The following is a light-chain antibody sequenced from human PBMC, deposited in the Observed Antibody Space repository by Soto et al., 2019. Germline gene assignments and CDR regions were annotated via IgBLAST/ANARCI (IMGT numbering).Light chain of an antibody. CDR3: SSYTASSTRV. V-gene: IGLV2-14*01. CDR1: SNDVGGYNY. Sequence: QSALTQPASASGSPGQSITISCTGTSNDVGGYNYVSWYQQHRGKAPKLMIYEVSNRPSGVPNRFSGSKSGNTASLTISGLQDEDEADYYCSSYTASSTRVFGTGTKLTVL. J-gene: IGLJ1*01. CDR2: EVS.